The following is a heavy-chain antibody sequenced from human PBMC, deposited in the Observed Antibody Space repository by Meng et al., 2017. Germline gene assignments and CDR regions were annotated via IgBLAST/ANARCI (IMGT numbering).Heavy chain of an antibody. CDR2: IYYSGST. CDR1: GGSSSSGGYY. D-gene: IGHD5-18*01. Sequence: QVKLQGSGPGRVMPSQTLSLTCTVSGGSSSSGGYYWSWIRQHPGKGLEWIGYIYYSGSTYYNPSLKSLVTISVDTSKNQFSLMLSSVTAADTAVYYCARADRRVGSYGPNWFDPWGQGTLVTVSS. J-gene: IGHJ5*02. V-gene: IGHV4-31*01. CDR3: ARADRRVGSYGPNWFDP.